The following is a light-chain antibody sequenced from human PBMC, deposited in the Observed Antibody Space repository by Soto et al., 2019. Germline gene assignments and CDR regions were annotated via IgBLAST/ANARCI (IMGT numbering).Light chain of an antibody. CDR3: QQYGSSPWT. CDR1: QSVSSSY. Sequence: EIVLTQSPGTLSLSPGERATLSCRASQSVSSSYLAWYQQKPGRAPRLLMYVTSSRATGIPDRFSGSGSGTDFTLTISRLEPEDFAVYYCQQYGSSPWTFGQGTKVEIK. CDR2: VTS. V-gene: IGKV3-20*01. J-gene: IGKJ1*01.